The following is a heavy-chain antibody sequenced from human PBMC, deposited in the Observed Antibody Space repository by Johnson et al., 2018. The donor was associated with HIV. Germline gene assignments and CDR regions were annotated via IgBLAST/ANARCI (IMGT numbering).Heavy chain of an antibody. CDR3: ARGGYSSGYQAISYAFDI. D-gene: IGHD6-19*01. Sequence: KGRFTISRDNSKNTLYLQMNSLRAEDTAVYYCARGGYSSGYQAISYAFDIWGQGTMVTVSS. V-gene: IGHV3-66*01. J-gene: IGHJ3*02.